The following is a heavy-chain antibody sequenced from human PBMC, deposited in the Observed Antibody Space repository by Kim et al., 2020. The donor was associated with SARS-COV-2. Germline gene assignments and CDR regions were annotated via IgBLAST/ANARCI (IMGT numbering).Heavy chain of an antibody. CDR1: GFTFSSYW. Sequence: GGSLRLSCAASGFTFSSYWMSWVRQAPGKGLEWVANIKQDGSEKYYVDSVKGRFTISRDNAKNSLYLQMNSLRAEDTAVYYCASTRYNWNNRPFDIWGQGTMVTVSS. CDR3: ASTRYNWNNRPFDI. V-gene: IGHV3-7*03. J-gene: IGHJ3*02. CDR2: IKQDGSEK. D-gene: IGHD1-20*01.